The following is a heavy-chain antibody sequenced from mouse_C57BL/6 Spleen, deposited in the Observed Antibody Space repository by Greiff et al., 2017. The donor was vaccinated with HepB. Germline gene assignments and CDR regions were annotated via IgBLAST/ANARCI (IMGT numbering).Heavy chain of an antibody. Sequence: QVQLKESGAELVKPGASVKMSCKASGYTFTTYPIEWMKQNHGKSLEWIGNFHPYNDDTKYNEKFKGKATLTVEKSSSTVYLELSLLTSDDSAVYYCARGYESWDGFAYWGQGTLVTVAA. CDR2: FHPYNDDT. J-gene: IGHJ3*01. CDR1: GYTFTTYP. V-gene: IGHV1-47*01. D-gene: IGHD4-1*01. CDR3: ARGYESWDGFAY.